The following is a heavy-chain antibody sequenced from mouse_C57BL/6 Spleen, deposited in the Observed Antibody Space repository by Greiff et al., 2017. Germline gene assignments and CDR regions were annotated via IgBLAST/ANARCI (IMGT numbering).Heavy chain of an antibody. J-gene: IGHJ2*01. CDR2: IDPSDSYT. V-gene: IGHV1-69*01. D-gene: IGHD3-3*01. Sequence: QVQLQQPGAELVMPGASVKLSCKASGYTFTSYWMHWVKQRPGQGLEWIGEIDPSDSYTNYNQKFKGKSTLTVDKSSSPAYRQLSSLTSEGAAVYYCARGRAWGDCGGQGTTLTVAS. CDR3: ARGRAWGDC. CDR1: GYTFTSYW.